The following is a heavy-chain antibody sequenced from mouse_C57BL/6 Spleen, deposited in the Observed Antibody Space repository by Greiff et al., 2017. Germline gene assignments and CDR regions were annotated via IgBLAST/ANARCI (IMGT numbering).Heavy chain of an antibody. D-gene: IGHD2-4*01. CDR2: IRLKSDNYAT. CDR1: GFTFSNYW. Sequence: EVKLLESGGGLVQPGGSMKLSCVVSGFTFSNYWMNWVRQSPEKGLEWVAQIRLKSDNYATHYAESVKGRFTISRDDSKSSVYLQMNNLRAEDTGIYYCTIYYDYDYFDYWGQGTTLTVSS. CDR3: TIYYDYDYFDY. V-gene: IGHV6-3*01. J-gene: IGHJ2*01.